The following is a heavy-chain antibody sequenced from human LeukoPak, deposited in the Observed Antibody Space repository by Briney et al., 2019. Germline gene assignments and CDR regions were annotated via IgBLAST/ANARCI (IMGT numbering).Heavy chain of an antibody. CDR1: GFTLIGYW. V-gene: IGHV3-7*03. Sequence: GGALRLSCAASGFTLIGYWMAWVRQAPGKELAGVGNISQDGNEKNYVDSVKARFTISRDNAKNSLYLQMNSLRAEDTAVYYCARDDSPDTSDSFLDAYAIWGQGTLVTVSS. J-gene: IGHJ3*02. CDR2: ISQDGNEK. D-gene: IGHD3-3*01. CDR3: ARDDSPDTSDSFLDAYAI.